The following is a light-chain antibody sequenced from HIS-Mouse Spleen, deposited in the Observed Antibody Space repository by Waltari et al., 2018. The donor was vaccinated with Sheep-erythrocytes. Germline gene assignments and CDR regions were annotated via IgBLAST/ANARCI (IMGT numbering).Light chain of an antibody. J-gene: IGLJ3*02. CDR3: CSYAGSGTWV. CDR1: SSDVGSYNL. CDR2: EGS. V-gene: IGLV2-23*01. Sequence: QSALTQPASVSGSPGQSITISCTGTSSDVGSYNLVSWYQQHPGKAPKLMIYEGSTRPAGVANRFAGSKSGNTASLTISGRQAEDETDYYCCSYAGSGTWVFGGGTKLTVL.